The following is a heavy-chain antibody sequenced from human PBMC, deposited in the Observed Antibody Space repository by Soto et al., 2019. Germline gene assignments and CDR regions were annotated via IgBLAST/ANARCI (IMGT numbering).Heavy chain of an antibody. CDR3: ARVWSGRSWYIDS. V-gene: IGHV3-21*01. J-gene: IGHJ4*02. D-gene: IGHD2-8*02. CDR2: ISMRNYI. Sequence: TGGSLRLSGAASGFSFSSYSMEWVRQAPGKGLEWVSSISMRNYIYYADSVKGRFTISRDNAKNSLYLQMNSLRAEDTAVYYCARVWSGRSWYIDSWGQGTLVTVLL. CDR1: GFSFSSYS.